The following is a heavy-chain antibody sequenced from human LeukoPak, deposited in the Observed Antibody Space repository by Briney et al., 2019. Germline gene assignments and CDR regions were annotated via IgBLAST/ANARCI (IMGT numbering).Heavy chain of an antibody. D-gene: IGHD1-14*01. CDR2: VTPNSGGT. Sequence: ASVKVSCKASGYTFNDYSMHWVRQAPGQGLEWMGWVTPNSGGTSYAQKFQGRVTMTSDTSISTAYMELSRLTSDDTAAYYCARITGRSLDAFDIWAQGTMVTVSS. J-gene: IGHJ3*02. CDR1: GYTFNDYS. CDR3: ARITGRSLDAFDI. V-gene: IGHV1-2*02.